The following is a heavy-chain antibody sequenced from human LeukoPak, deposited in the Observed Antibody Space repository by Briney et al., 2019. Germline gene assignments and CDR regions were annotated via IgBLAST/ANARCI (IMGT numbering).Heavy chain of an antibody. CDR1: GGSISSGGYY. D-gene: IGHD6-6*01. J-gene: IGHJ3*02. CDR3: AGWARPLPSDI. V-gene: IGHV4-30-2*01. CDR2: IYHSGST. Sequence: SETLSLTCTVSGGSISSGGYYWSWIRQPPGKGLKWIGYIYHSGSTYYNPSPKSRVTISVDRSKNQFSLKLSSVTAADTAVYYCAGWARPLPSDIWGQGTMVTASS.